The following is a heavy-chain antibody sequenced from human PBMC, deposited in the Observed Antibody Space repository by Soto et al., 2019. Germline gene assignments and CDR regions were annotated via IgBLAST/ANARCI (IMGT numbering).Heavy chain of an antibody. CDR3: ARNRGIMSTTGPEDF. CDR2: IYPDDSDT. Sequence: PGESLKISCTGSGFSFDNSWIVWVRQRPGKGLEWMGIIYPDDSDTRYNPSFQGQVTMSADKSIKTAYLTWGSLKASDTAMYFCARNRGIMSTTGPEDFWGQGTLVTVYS. J-gene: IGHJ4*02. CDR1: GFSFDNSW. D-gene: IGHD3-10*01. V-gene: IGHV5-51*01.